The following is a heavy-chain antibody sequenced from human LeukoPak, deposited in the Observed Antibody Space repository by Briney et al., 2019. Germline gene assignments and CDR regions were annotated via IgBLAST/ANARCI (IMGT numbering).Heavy chain of an antibody. D-gene: IGHD3/OR15-3a*01. CDR1: GYTFTNYY. V-gene: IGHV1-2*02. J-gene: IGHJ6*03. CDR3: ARDPQSIYNYDLGRIIYYYYMDV. Sequence: ASVKVSCKASGYTFTNYYIHWVRQAPGQGLEWMGWINPNTGGTNHAQNFQGRVTVTRDTSISTAHMELSSLRSDDTAVYYCARDPQSIYNYDLGRIIYYYYMDVWGKGTTVTVSS. CDR2: INPNTGGT.